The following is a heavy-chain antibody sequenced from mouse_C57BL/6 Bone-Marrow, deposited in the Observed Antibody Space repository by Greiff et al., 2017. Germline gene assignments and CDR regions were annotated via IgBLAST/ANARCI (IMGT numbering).Heavy chain of an antibody. V-gene: IGHV5-9*01. CDR1: GFTFSSYT. CDR2: ISGGGGNT. Sequence: EVQLVESGGGLVKPGGSLKLSCAASGFTFSSYTMSWVRQTPEKRLEWVATISGGGGNTYYPDSVTGRFTISRDNAKNTLYLQMSSLRSEDTALYYCARGYYYGSSLSFDSSGQGTTLTVSA. D-gene: IGHD1-1*01. CDR3: ARGYYYGSSLSFDS. J-gene: IGHJ2*01.